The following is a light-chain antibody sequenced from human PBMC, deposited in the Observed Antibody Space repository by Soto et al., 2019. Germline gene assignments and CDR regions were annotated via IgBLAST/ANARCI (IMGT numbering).Light chain of an antibody. CDR2: AAS. V-gene: IGKV1-39*01. Sequence: DIQMTQSPSTLSAGVGDRVTITCRASQRISTYLNWYQQKPGKAPTLLIYAASSLQSGAPSRFSGGGSGTDFTLTINTLQPEDFATYFCQQCYSSPRTFGQGTKVDIK. J-gene: IGKJ1*01. CDR3: QQCYSSPRT. CDR1: QRISTY.